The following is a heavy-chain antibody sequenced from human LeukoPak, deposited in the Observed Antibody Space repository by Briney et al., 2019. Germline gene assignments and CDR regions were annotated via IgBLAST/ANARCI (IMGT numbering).Heavy chain of an antibody. V-gene: IGHV3-7*01. CDR1: RFTFSRYW. J-gene: IGHJ4*02. CDR3: ATDYHGYFDY. D-gene: IGHD1-14*01. CDR2: INQDRGEK. Sequence: GGSLRLSCAASRFTFSRYWMTWVRQAPGKGLEWVANINQDRGEKYYVDSVKGRFTISRDNAKNSLYLQMNTLRAEDAAVSYCATDYHGYFDYWGQGTLVTVSS.